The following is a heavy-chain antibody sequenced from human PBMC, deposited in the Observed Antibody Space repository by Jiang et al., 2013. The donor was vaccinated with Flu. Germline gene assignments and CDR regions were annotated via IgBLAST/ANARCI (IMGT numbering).Heavy chain of an antibody. CDR2: IYHMGST. J-gene: IGHJ4*02. CDR3: ASTDPKWSFDY. D-gene: IGHD2-8*01. Sequence: QPPGKGLEWIGNIYHMGSTYYNPSLKSRVTISVDTSKNQFSLKLNSVTAADTAVYYCASTDPKWSFDYWGQGTLVTVSS. V-gene: IGHV4-38-2*01.